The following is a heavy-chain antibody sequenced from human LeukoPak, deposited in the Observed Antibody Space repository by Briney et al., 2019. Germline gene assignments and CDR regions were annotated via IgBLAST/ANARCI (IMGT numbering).Heavy chain of an antibody. CDR1: GFTFSSYA. D-gene: IGHD5-12*01. J-gene: IGHJ4*02. CDR2: IYSGGST. V-gene: IGHV3-66*01. CDR3: ARDSSGYSGYAD. Sequence: PGGSLRLSCAASGFTFSSYAMSWVRQAPGKGLEWVSVIYSGGSTYYADSVKGRFTISRDNSKNTLYLQMNSLRAEDTAVYYCARDSSGYSGYADWGQGTLVTVSS.